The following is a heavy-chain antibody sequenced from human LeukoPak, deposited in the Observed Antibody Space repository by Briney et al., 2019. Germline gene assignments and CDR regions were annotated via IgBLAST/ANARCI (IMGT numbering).Heavy chain of an antibody. Sequence: GASVKVSCKASGYTFTSYGISWVRQAPGQGLEWMGWINPNSGGTNYAQKFQGRVTMTRDTSISTAYMELSRLRSDDTAVYYCASGRFLEWFLFDYWGQGTLVTVSS. CDR1: GYTFTSYG. J-gene: IGHJ4*02. CDR2: INPNSGGT. D-gene: IGHD3-3*01. CDR3: ASGRFLEWFLFDY. V-gene: IGHV1-2*02.